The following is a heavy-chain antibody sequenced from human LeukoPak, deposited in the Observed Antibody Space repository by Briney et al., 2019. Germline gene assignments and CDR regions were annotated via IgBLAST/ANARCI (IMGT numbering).Heavy chain of an antibody. CDR1: GFTFSSYG. V-gene: IGHV3-30*03. D-gene: IGHD4-23*01. Sequence: PGGSLRLSCAASGFTFSSYGMHWVRQAPGKGLEWVAVISYAGSNKYYADSVKGRFTISRDDAKNSLYLQMNSLRAEDTAVYYCARTVNSASDFWGQGTLVTVSS. CDR2: ISYAGSNK. CDR3: ARTVNSASDF. J-gene: IGHJ4*02.